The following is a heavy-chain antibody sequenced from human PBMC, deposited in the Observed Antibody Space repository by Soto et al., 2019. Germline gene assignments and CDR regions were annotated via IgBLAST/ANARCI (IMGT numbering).Heavy chain of an antibody. V-gene: IGHV3-11*01. CDR1: GFTFSDYY. J-gene: IGHJ6*03. CDR2: ISSSGSTI. D-gene: IGHD2-15*01. CDR3: ARVHIVVVVAATSSYMDV. Sequence: QVQLVESGGGLVKPGGSLRLSCAASGFTFSDYYMSWIRQAPGKGLEWVSYISSSGSTIYYADSVKGRFTISRDNAKNSLYLQMNSQRAEDTAVYYCARVHIVVVVAATSSYMDVWGKGTTVTVSS.